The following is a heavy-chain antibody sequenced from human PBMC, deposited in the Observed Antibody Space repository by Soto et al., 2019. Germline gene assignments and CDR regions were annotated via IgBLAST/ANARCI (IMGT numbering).Heavy chain of an antibody. D-gene: IGHD3-22*01. CDR2: ISGSGGST. CDR1: GFTFSSYA. CDR3: AKGVRSYYYYGMDV. Sequence: GGSVRLSXAASGFTFSSYAMTWVRQAPGKGLEWVSGISGSGGSTYYADSVKGRFTISRDNSKNTMYLQMNSLRAEDTAVYYCAKGVRSYYYYGMDVWGQGTTVTVS. J-gene: IGHJ6*02. V-gene: IGHV3-23*01.